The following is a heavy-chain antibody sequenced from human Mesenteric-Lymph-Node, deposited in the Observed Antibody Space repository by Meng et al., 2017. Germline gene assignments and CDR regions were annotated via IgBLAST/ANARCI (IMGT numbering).Heavy chain of an antibody. Sequence: GGSLRLSCVASGFTLSSYWMSWVRQVPEKGLEWVANIKEDGSDKYYPDSMKGRFTISRDNAKNSLYLQMNSLRAEDTAVYYCARSVSWSGYYSLYYYYGMDVWGQGTTVTVSS. CDR2: IKEDGSDK. V-gene: IGHV3-7*01. CDR1: GFTLSSYW. CDR3: ARSVSWSGYYSLYYYYGMDV. J-gene: IGHJ6*02. D-gene: IGHD3-3*01.